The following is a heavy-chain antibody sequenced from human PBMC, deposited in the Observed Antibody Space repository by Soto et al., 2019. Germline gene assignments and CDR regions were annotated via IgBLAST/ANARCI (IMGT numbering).Heavy chain of an antibody. CDR1: GGSFSGYY. CDR3: ARGGDSILWEYYFDY. CDR2: INHSGST. D-gene: IGHD2-21*01. J-gene: IGHJ4*02. V-gene: IGHV4-34*01. Sequence: PSETLSLTCAVYGGSFSGYYWSWIRQPPGKGLEWIREINHSGSTNYNPSLKSRVTISVDTSKNQFSLKLSSVTAADTAVYYCARGGDSILWEYYFDYWGQGTLVTVSS.